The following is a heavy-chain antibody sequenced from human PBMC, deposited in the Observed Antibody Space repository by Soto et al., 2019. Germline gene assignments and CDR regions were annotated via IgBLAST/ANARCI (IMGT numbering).Heavy chain of an antibody. CDR2: ISYDGSNK. CDR3: ARAGSSRVYYYCGMDV. CDR1: GFTFSSYA. D-gene: IGHD6-13*01. J-gene: IGHJ6*02. V-gene: IGHV3-30-3*01. Sequence: QVQLVESGGGVVQPGRSLRLSCAASGFTFSSYAMHWVRQAPGKGLEWVAVISYDGSNKYYADSVKGRFTISRDNSKNTLYLQMNSLRAEDTAVYYCARAGSSRVYYYCGMDVWGQGTTVTVSS.